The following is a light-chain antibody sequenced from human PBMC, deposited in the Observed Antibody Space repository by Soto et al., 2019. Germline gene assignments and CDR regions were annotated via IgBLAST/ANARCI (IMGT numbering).Light chain of an antibody. V-gene: IGLV2-18*02. Sequence: QSALTQPPTVSGSPGQSVTISCTGTSRDIGSYDRVSWYQQPPGTAPRLMIYEVSNRPSGVPDRFSGSKSGNTASLTISGLQPEDETDYYCTSFTTSKTYVFGTGTKLTVL. CDR1: SRDIGSYDR. J-gene: IGLJ1*01. CDR3: TSFTTSKTYV. CDR2: EVS.